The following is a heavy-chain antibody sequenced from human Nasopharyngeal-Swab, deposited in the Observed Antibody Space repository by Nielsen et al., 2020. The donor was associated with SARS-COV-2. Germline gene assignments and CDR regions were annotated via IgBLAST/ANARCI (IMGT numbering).Heavy chain of an antibody. CDR2: ISSSGSTI. Sequence: WIRQPPGRGLEWVSYISSSGSTIYYSDTVKGRFTISRENAMNSLYLQMNSLRAEDTAVYYCARERGGHLWIGELPTYIDYWGQGTLVTVSS. CDR3: ARERGGHLWIGELPTYIDY. V-gene: IGHV3-48*03. D-gene: IGHD3-10*01. J-gene: IGHJ4*02.